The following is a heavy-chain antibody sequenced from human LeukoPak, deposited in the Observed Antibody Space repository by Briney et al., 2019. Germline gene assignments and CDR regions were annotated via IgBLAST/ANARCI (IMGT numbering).Heavy chain of an antibody. D-gene: IGHD6-19*01. Sequence: ASVKVSCKASGYTFTSYGISWVRQAPGQGLEWMGWISAYNSNTNYAQKLQGRVTMTTDTSTSTAYMELRSLRSDDTAVYYCARDQGSIRDSSGWPFDYWGQGTLVTVSS. CDR3: ARDQGSIRDSSGWPFDY. V-gene: IGHV1-18*01. CDR1: GYTFTSYG. CDR2: ISAYNSNT. J-gene: IGHJ4*02.